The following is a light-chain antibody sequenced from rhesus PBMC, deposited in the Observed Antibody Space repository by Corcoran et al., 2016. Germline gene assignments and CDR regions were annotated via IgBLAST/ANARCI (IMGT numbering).Light chain of an antibody. CDR2: EVS. CDR1: QSLLHSDGTTY. V-gene: IGKV2S15*01. CDR3: MQGIQLPLT. Sequence: DIVMTQTPLSLPVTPGEPASISCRSSQSLLHSDGTTYLYWYLQKPGQSPQLLIYEVSNRASGVPDRVSGRGSGTDFTMKISRVEAEDVGVYYCMQGIQLPLTFGGGTKVELK. J-gene: IGKJ4*01.